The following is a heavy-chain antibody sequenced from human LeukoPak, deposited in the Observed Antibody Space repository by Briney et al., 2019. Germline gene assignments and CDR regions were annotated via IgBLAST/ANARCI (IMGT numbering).Heavy chain of an antibody. J-gene: IGHJ3*02. CDR3: ASHWSGRYSGSYNPEKKHNAFDI. Sequence: SVKVSCKASGGTFSSYAISWVRQAPGQGLEWMGGIIPIFGTANYAQKFQGRVTITAEESTSTAYMELSSLRSEDPAVYYFASHWSGRYSGSYNPEKKHNAFDIWGEGRKVTVS. D-gene: IGHD1-26*01. CDR2: IIPIFGTA. V-gene: IGHV1-69*13. CDR1: GGTFSSYA.